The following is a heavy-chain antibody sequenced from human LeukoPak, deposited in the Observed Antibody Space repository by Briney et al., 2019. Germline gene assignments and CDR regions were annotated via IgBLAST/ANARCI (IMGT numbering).Heavy chain of an antibody. J-gene: IGHJ4*02. V-gene: IGHV4-39*01. CDR1: GGSISSSSYY. CDR3: ARHQDTAMRVFDY. Sequence: SETLSLTCTVSGGSISSSSYYWGWIRQPPGKGLEWIGSIYYSGSTYYNPSLKSRVTISVDTSKNQFSLKLSPVTAADTAVYYCARHQDTAMRVFDYWGQGTLVTVSS. CDR2: IYYSGST. D-gene: IGHD5-18*01.